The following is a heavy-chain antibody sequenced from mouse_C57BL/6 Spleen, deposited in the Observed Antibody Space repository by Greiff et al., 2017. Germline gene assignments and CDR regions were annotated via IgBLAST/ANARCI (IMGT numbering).Heavy chain of an antibody. J-gene: IGHJ3*01. CDR2: IYPRSGNT. CDR1: GYTFTSYG. V-gene: IGHV1-81*01. D-gene: IGHD4-1*01. Sequence: QVQLKQSGAELARPGASVKLSCKASGYTFTSYGISWVKQRTGQGLEWIGEIYPRSGNTYYNEKFKGKATLTADKSSSTAYMELRSLTSEDSAVYFCAMWDSLAWFAYWGQGTLVTVSA. CDR3: AMWDSLAWFAY.